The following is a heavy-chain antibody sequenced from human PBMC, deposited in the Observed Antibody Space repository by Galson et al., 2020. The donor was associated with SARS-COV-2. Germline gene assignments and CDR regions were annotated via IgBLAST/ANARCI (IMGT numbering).Heavy chain of an antibody. V-gene: IGHV4-39*07. CDR1: GGSISSSSYY. Sequence: ASETLSLTCTVSGGSISSSSYYWGWIRQPPGKGLEWIGSIYYSGSTYYNPSLKSRVTISVDTSKNQFSLNLSSVTAADTAVYYCARDPPTAMVQWVDYWGQGTLVTVSS. D-gene: IGHD5-18*01. CDR3: ARDPPTAMVQWVDY. J-gene: IGHJ4*02. CDR2: IYYSGST.